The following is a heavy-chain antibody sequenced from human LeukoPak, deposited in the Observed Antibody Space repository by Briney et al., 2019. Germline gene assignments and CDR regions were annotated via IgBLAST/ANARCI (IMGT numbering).Heavy chain of an antibody. CDR1: GYAFTRHY. CDR3: ARLRLGELSLGFDP. J-gene: IGHJ5*02. V-gene: IGHV1-46*01. D-gene: IGHD3-16*02. Sequence: ASVKVSCKASGYAFTRHYMHWVRQAPGQGLEWMGLINPSGSSTIYAQKLQGRVTMTTDTSTSTAYMELRSLRSDDTAVYYCARLRLGELSLGFDPWGQGTLVTVSS. CDR2: INPSGSST.